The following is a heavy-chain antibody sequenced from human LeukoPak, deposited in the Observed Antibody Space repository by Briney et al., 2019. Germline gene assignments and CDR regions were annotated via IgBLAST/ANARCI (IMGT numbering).Heavy chain of an antibody. Sequence: GGSLRLSCAASEFSVSSNYMNWVRQAPGKGLEWVSAIYTGGTTYYADSVKGRFTISRDNSKNTLYLQMNSLRAEDTAVYYCARDKLGSGYSSDFDSWGQGTLVTVSS. CDR2: IYTGGTT. J-gene: IGHJ4*02. D-gene: IGHD6-19*01. CDR3: ARDKLGSGYSSDFDS. V-gene: IGHV3-66*02. CDR1: EFSVSSNY.